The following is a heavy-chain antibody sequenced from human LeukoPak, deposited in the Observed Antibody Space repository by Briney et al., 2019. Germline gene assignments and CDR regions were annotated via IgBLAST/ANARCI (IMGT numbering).Heavy chain of an antibody. D-gene: IGHD4-17*01. J-gene: IGHJ4*02. Sequence: ASATVSCTVSGYTLTELSMHWVRQAPGKGLEWMGGFDPEDGETIYAQKFQGRVTMTEDTSTDTAYMELSSLRSEDTAVYYCATIVTDSMHDYGFLWGQGTLVTVSS. CDR1: GYTLTELS. CDR2: FDPEDGET. CDR3: ATIVTDSMHDYGFL. V-gene: IGHV1-24*01.